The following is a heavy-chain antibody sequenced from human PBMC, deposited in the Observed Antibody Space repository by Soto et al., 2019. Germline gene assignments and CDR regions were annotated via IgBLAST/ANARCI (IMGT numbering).Heavy chain of an antibody. V-gene: IGHV3-7*01. D-gene: IGHD3-3*01. J-gene: IGHJ4*02. CDR3: ARVTRFLEWLYFDY. Sequence: GGSLRLSCAASGFTFSSYWMSWVRQAPGKGLEWVANIKQDGSEKYYVDSVKGRFTISRDNAKNSLYLQMNSLRAEDTAVYYCARVTRFLEWLYFDYWGQGTLVTVSS. CDR2: IKQDGSEK. CDR1: GFTFSSYW.